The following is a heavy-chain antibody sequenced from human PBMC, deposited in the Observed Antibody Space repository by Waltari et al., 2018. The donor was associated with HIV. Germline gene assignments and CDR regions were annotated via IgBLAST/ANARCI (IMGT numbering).Heavy chain of an antibody. CDR2: IYYSGST. Sequence: QLQLQESGPGLVKPSETLSLTCTVSGGSISSSSYYWGWIRQPPGKGLEWIGSIYYSGSTYYNPSLKSRVTISVDTSKNQFSLKLSSVTAADTAVYYCARDAYSSSLRWNDAFDIWGQGTMVTVSS. CDR3: ARDAYSSSLRWNDAFDI. CDR1: GGSISSSSYY. V-gene: IGHV4-39*07. J-gene: IGHJ3*02. D-gene: IGHD6-13*01.